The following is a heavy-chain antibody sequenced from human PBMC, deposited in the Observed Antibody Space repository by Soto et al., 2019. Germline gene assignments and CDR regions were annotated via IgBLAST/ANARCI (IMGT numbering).Heavy chain of an antibody. J-gene: IGHJ4*02. V-gene: IGHV4-38-2*01. CDR3: AKKGYYPSGKINLFDS. Sequence: LSLTCAVSGYSINSDYYWGWIRQPPGKGLEWIGSVDHSGRTYYSPSLRSRLTIFIDTSKNQFSLRLTSVTAADTAMYFCAKKGYYPSGKINLFDSWGPGTLVPVSS. CDR1: GYSINSDYY. CDR2: VDHSGRT. D-gene: IGHD3-10*01.